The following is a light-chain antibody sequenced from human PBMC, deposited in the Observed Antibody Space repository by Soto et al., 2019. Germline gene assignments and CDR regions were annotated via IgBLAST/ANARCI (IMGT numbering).Light chain of an antibody. CDR3: QQSNNWPYT. CDR1: QSVSAN. V-gene: IGKV3-15*01. CDR2: GAS. J-gene: IGKJ2*01. Sequence: EIVMTQSPATLSVSPGERATLSCRASQSVSANLAWYQQKPGQAPRLLIYGASTRAAGIPARFSGSGSGTEFTLTISSLQSEDFSVEYCQQSNNWPYTFGQGTKLEIK.